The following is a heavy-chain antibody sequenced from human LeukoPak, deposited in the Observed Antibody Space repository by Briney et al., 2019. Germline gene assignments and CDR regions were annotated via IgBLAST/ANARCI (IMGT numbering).Heavy chain of an antibody. J-gene: IGHJ2*01. Sequence: PSETLSLTCAVSGGSISTDMNYWGWIRQAPGKRLQGLGSIHHTGTTFYNPSLKSRVTTSISTSKSQFSLNLSSVTAADTAVYYCARHGTVDEADWNSEDWYFHIWGRGTLVTVSS. D-gene: IGHD1-7*01. CDR1: GGSISTDMNY. CDR2: IHHTGTT. V-gene: IGHV4-39*01. CDR3: ARHGTVDEADWNSEDWYFHI.